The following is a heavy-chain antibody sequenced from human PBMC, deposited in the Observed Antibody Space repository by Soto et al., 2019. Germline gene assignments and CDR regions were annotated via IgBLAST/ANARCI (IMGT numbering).Heavy chain of an antibody. CDR1: GYAFTSYH. V-gene: IGHV1-46*03. Sequence: QVQLVQSGAEVKKPGASVKVSCKASGYAFTSYHMHWVRQAPGQGLQWMGIINPSGGSTFYAQKLQGSVTMTRDTSTSTVYMDLSSLRSEDTAVYYCARVYCSGAGCYSIDYWGQGTLVTVSS. J-gene: IGHJ4*02. CDR2: INPSGGST. CDR3: ARVYCSGAGCYSIDY. D-gene: IGHD2-15*01.